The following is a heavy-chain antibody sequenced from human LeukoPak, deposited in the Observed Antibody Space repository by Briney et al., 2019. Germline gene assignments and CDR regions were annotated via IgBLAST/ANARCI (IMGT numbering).Heavy chain of an antibody. CDR1: GFTFSRYD. CDR2: IRSSSSVI. D-gene: IGHD2-15*01. J-gene: IGHJ4*02. V-gene: IGHV3-48*04. Sequence: GSLRLSCAASGFTFSRYDMNWVRQAPGKGLEWVSYIRSSSSVIYYAGSVRGRFTISRDNAKNSLSLQMNSLRAEDTAVYYCAKDLSLGWQLAPEDKTQQRTEWGQGTLVTVSS. CDR3: AKDLSLGWQLAPEDKTQQRTE.